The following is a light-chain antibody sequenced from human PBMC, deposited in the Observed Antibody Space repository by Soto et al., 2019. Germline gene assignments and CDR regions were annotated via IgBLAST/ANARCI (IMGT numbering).Light chain of an antibody. J-gene: IGKJ3*01. CDR2: GAS. CDR1: QAVSSN. Sequence: EIVMTQSPATLSVSPGERATLSCRASQAVSSNLAWYQQKPGQAPRLLIYGASTRATGIPARFSGSGSGTEFTLTSSSLLSEDFAVYYCQQYNDWPPFTFGPGTRVDIK. V-gene: IGKV3-15*01. CDR3: QQYNDWPPFT.